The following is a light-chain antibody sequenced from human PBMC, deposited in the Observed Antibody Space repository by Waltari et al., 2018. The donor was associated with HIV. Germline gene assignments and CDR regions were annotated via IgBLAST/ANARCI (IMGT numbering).Light chain of an antibody. V-gene: IGLV3-25*03. CDR2: QDT. CDR3: QSADTSGTSVL. J-gene: IGLJ2*01. Sequence: SSDLTQSPSLSVSPGQTAKITCSGDVLAKQFAFWYHRKPGQAPLLLIYQDTERASKIPERCSAGTAGTKRTLTISGVRAEDEAEYFCQSADTSGTSVLFGGGATLTVL. CDR1: VLAKQF.